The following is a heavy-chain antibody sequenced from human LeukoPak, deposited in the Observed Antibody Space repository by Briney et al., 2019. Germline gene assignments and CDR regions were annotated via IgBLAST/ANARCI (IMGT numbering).Heavy chain of an antibody. CDR1: GYIFTSYG. V-gene: IGHV1-18*01. CDR2: ISAYNGNT. J-gene: IGHJ5*02. CDR3: ARDIVVVPAAIQNNWFDP. Sequence: ASVKVSCKASGYIFTSYGISWVRQAPGQGLEWMGWISAYNGNTNYAQKLQGRVTMTTDTSTSTAYMELRSLRSDDTAVYYCARDIVVVPAAIQNNWFDPWGQGTLVTVSS. D-gene: IGHD2-2*02.